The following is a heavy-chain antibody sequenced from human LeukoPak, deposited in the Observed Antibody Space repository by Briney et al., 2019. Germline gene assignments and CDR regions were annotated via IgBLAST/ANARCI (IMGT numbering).Heavy chain of an antibody. CDR3: ARRNLFDY. CDR2: IKQDGSDK. Sequence: GGSLRLSCAASGFTFTSYWMNWVRQAPGKGLKRVAGIKQDGSDKYYVDSVKGRFTISRDNAKNSVYLQMNSLRADDTAVYYCARRNLFDYWGQGTLVTVSS. CDR1: GFTFTSYW. V-gene: IGHV3-7*01. J-gene: IGHJ4*02.